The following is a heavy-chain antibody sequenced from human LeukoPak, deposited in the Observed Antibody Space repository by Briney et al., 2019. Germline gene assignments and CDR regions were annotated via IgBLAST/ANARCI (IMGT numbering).Heavy chain of an antibody. D-gene: IGHD3-10*01. V-gene: IGHV4-39*07. CDR1: GGSISSSSYY. Sequence: SETLSLTCTVSGGSISSSSYYWGWIRQPPGKVLEWIGSIYYSGSTYYNPSLKSRVTISVDTSKNQFSLKLSSVTAADTAVYYCARYYGSGSTFDYWGQGTLVTVSS. CDR3: ARYYGSGSTFDY. J-gene: IGHJ4*02. CDR2: IYYSGST.